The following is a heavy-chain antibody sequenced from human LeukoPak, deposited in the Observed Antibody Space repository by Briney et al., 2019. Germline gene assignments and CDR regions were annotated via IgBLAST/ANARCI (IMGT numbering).Heavy chain of an antibody. CDR2: ISYDGSNK. D-gene: IGHD3-10*01. Sequence: PGGSLRLSCAASGFTFSSYAMHWVRQAPGKGLEWVAVISYDGSNKYYADSVKGRFTISRDNSKNTLYLRMNSLRAEDTAVYYCARESVGELLGPFDYWGQGTLVTVSS. V-gene: IGHV3-30*04. CDR1: GFTFSSYA. CDR3: ARESVGELLGPFDY. J-gene: IGHJ4*02.